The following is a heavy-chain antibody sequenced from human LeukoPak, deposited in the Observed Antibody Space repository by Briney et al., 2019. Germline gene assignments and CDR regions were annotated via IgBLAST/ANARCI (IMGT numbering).Heavy chain of an antibody. Sequence: GGSLRLSCAASGFSFRGYGMHWVRQAPGKGLEYVSAISADGGTTYYADSVKDRFIISRDNANNTLYLQMGSLRNEDMAVYYCARGLGGPPFDYWGQGTLVIVSS. CDR1: GFSFRGYG. CDR2: ISADGGTT. CDR3: ARGLGGPPFDY. J-gene: IGHJ4*02. V-gene: IGHV3-64*02. D-gene: IGHD5-12*01.